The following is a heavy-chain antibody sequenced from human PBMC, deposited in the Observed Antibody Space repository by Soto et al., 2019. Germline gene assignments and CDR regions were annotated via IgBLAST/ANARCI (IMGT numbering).Heavy chain of an antibody. J-gene: IGHJ4*02. Sequence: QVQLQQWGAGLLKPSETLSLTCAVYGGSFSGYYWSWIRQPPGKGLEWIGEINHSGSTNYNPSLKSRVTISVDTSKNQFSLKLSSVTAADTAVYYCARRGRGSGWWVSGCAYFDYWGQGTLVTVS. CDR1: GGSFSGYY. CDR2: INHSGST. CDR3: ARRGRGSGWWVSGCAYFDY. D-gene: IGHD6-19*01. V-gene: IGHV4-34*01.